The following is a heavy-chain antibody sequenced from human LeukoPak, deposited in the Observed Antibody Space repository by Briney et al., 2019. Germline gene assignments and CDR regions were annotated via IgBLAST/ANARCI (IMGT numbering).Heavy chain of an antibody. CDR3: ARDWRSGYSIDN. J-gene: IGHJ4*02. D-gene: IGHD6-19*01. V-gene: IGHV3-20*04. Sequence: PAGSLRLSCAASGFTFDDYGMSWVRQVPGRGLEWVSGITWNADNTGYAEAVKGRFTISRDNAKNSLYLQMNSLRAEDTALYYCARDWRSGYSIDNWGQGTLVTVSS. CDR2: ITWNADNT. CDR1: GFTFDDYG.